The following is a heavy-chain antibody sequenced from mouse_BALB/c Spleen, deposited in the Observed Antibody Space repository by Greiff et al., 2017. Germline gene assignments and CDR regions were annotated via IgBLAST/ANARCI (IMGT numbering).Heavy chain of an antibody. Sequence: VQLVESGPGLVAPSQSLSITCTVSGFSLTSYGVHWVRQPPGKGLEWLGVIWAGGSTNYNSALMSRLSISKDNSKSQVFLKMNSLQTDDTAMYYCARHYGKGNYFDDWGEGTTLTVSS. D-gene: IGHD2-1*01. CDR3: ARHYGKGNYFDD. J-gene: IGHJ2*01. CDR1: GFSLTSYG. V-gene: IGHV2-9*02. CDR2: IWAGGST.